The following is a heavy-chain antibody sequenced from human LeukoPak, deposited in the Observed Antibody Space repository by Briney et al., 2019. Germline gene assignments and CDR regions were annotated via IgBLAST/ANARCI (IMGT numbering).Heavy chain of an antibody. CDR3: ARTRTLDV. Sequence: GGTLRLSCAASGFTFSSYAMSWVRQAPGKGLEWVSGITGSGSGTYYADSVKGQFTISRDNAKNLLYLQMNSLRAEDTAVYYCARTRTLDVWGKGTTVTVSS. CDR2: ITGSGSGT. CDR1: GFTFSSYA. D-gene: IGHD1-14*01. V-gene: IGHV3-23*01. J-gene: IGHJ6*04.